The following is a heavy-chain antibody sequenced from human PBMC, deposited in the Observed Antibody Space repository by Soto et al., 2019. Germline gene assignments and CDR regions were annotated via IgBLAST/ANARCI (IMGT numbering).Heavy chain of an antibody. V-gene: IGHV4-61*01. CDR1: GGSVSSGSYY. J-gene: IGHJ6*02. Sequence: PSETLSLTCTVSGGSVSSGSYYWSWIRQPPGKGLEWIGYIYYSGSTNYNPSLKSRVTISVDTSKNQFSLKLSSVTAADTAVYYCARDRALWYYGSGNYYGMAVWGQGTTVTVSS. CDR2: IYYSGST. D-gene: IGHD3-10*01. CDR3: ARDRALWYYGSGNYYGMAV.